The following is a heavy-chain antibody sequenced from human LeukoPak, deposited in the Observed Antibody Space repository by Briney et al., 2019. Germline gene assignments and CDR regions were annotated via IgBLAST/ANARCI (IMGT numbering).Heavy chain of an antibody. Sequence: GGSLRLSCAASGFTFSSYAMSWVRQAPGKGLEWVGRIKSKSDGGTTDYAAPVKGRFTISRDDSKNTLYLQMNSLKTEDTAVYYCTGGRCSSTSCSGVDYWGQGTLVTVSS. CDR2: IKSKSDGGTT. V-gene: IGHV3-15*01. CDR3: TGGRCSSTSCSGVDY. CDR1: GFTFSSYA. D-gene: IGHD2-2*01. J-gene: IGHJ4*02.